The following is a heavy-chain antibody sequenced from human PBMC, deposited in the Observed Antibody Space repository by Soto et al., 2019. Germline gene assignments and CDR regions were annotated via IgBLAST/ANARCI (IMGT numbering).Heavy chain of an antibody. D-gene: IGHD3-10*01. CDR2: IYYSGST. CDR1: GGSISSYC. Sequence: PSETLSLTCTVAGGSISSYCWSWIRQPPGKGLEWIGYIYYSGSTNYNPSLKSRVTISVDTSKNQFSLKLSSVTAADTAVYYCTPDGLLWFGELLNFDYWGQGTLVTVSS. J-gene: IGHJ4*02. V-gene: IGHV4-59*01. CDR3: TPDGLLWFGELLNFDY.